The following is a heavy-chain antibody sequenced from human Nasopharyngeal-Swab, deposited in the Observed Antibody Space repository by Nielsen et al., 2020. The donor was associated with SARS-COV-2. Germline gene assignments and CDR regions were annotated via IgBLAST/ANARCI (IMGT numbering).Heavy chain of an antibody. V-gene: IGHV3-7*01. J-gene: IGHJ4*02. CDR1: GFTFSTYW. CDR2: IKQDGSEK. D-gene: IGHD4-11*01. Sequence: GGSLRLSCAPSGFTFSTYWMTWVRQAPGKGLEWVANIKQDGSEKYYIDAVKGRFTIARDNAKSSLFLQMNSLRVEDTALYYCATDGYSFGYDRGYWGQGTLVIVSS. CDR3: ATDGYSFGYDRGY.